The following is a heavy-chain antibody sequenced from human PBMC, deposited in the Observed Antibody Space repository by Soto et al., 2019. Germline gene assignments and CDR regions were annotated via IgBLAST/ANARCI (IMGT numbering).Heavy chain of an antibody. V-gene: IGHV3-21*06. D-gene: IGHD4-17*01. CDR2: IGSSPSSI. Sequence: LRLSCAASGFTFSSYAMNWVRQAPGKGLEWVSSIGSSPSSISYADSVRGRFIISRDNAQNLVYLEMNSLRADDTAVYYCARSPSDYGDDWLGPWGQGVLVTVYS. CDR1: GFTFSSYA. J-gene: IGHJ5*02. CDR3: ARSPSDYGDDWLGP.